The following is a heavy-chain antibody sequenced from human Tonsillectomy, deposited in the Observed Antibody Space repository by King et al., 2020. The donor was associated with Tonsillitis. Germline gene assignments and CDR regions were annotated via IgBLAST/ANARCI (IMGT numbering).Heavy chain of an antibody. J-gene: IGHJ6*03. D-gene: IGHD2/OR15-2a*01. CDR2: ISSGSSYI. V-gene: IGHV3-21*01. CDR1: GFTFSTYS. CDR3: ALSLRYYYYYMDV. Sequence: DVQLVESGGGRVKPGGSLRLSCAASGFTFSTYSMNWVRQAPGKGLEWVSSISSGSSYIFYADSVKGRFTISRDNARNSLILQMNSLRAEDTAVYYCALSLRYYYYYMDVWGKGTTVTVSS.